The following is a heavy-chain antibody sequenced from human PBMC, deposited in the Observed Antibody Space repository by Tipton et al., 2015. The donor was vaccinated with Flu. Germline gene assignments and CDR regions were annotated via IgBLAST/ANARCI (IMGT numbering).Heavy chain of an antibody. CDR3: ARDRADFYDSSGYWVYYYYYGMDV. Sequence: QVQLVQSGAEVKKPGASVKVSCKASGYTFTSYGISWVRQAPGQGLEWMGWISAYNGNTNYAQKLQGRVTMTTDTSTSTAYMELRGLRSDDTAVYYCARDRADFYDSSGYWVYYYYYGMDVWGQGTTVPVSS. CDR1: GYTFTSYG. CDR2: ISAYNGNT. J-gene: IGHJ6*02. V-gene: IGHV1-18*01. D-gene: IGHD3-22*01.